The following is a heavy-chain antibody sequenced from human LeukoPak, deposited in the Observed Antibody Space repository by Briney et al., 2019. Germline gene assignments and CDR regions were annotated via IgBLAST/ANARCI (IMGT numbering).Heavy chain of an antibody. D-gene: IGHD3-22*01. CDR1: GGSISSYY. Sequence: SEALSLTCTASGGSISSYYWSWIRQPAGKGLEWIGRIYTSGSTNYNPSLKSRVTMSVDTSKNQFSLKLSSVTAADTAVYYCARHTTHYYDSSGYSLGYFDYWGQGTLVTVSS. CDR3: ARHTTHYYDSSGYSLGYFDY. CDR2: IYTSGST. V-gene: IGHV4-4*07. J-gene: IGHJ4*02.